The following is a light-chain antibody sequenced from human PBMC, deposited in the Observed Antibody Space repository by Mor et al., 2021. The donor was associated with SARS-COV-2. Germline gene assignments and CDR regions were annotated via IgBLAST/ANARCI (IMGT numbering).Light chain of an antibody. CDR2: YDT. CDR1: NIGSKI. V-gene: IGLV3-21*04. CDR3: QIWDSSSDHVL. Sequence: TWSGDNIGSKIVHWYQQKPGQAPVLFIYYDTDRPSGIPERFSGSNSENTASLTISRVEAGDEADYYCQIWDSSSDHVLFG. J-gene: IGLJ2*01.